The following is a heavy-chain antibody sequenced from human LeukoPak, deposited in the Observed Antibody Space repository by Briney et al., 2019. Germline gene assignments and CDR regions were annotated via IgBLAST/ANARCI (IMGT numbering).Heavy chain of an antibody. J-gene: IGHJ4*02. CDR3: ARDTGYSYGYDY. CDR2: ISSSSSYI. Sequence: GGSLRLSCAASGFTFSSYSMNWVRQAPGKGLEWVSSISSSSSYIYYADSVKGRLTISRDNAKNSLYLQMNSLRAEDTAVYYCARDTGYSYGYDYWGQGTLVTVSS. V-gene: IGHV3-21*01. D-gene: IGHD5-18*01. CDR1: GFTFSSYS.